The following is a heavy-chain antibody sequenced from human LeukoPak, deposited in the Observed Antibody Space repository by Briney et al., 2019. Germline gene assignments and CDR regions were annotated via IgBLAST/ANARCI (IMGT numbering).Heavy chain of an antibody. CDR3: ARSGSGSYLSLDY. D-gene: IGHD3-10*01. Sequence: SETLSLTCTVSGGSISSHYWSWIRQPPGRGLEWIGYIYYSGSTNYNPSLKSRVTISVDTSKNQFSLKLSSVTAADTAVYYCARSGSGSYLSLDYWGQGTLVTVSS. CDR1: GGSISSHY. V-gene: IGHV4-59*11. CDR2: IYYSGST. J-gene: IGHJ4*02.